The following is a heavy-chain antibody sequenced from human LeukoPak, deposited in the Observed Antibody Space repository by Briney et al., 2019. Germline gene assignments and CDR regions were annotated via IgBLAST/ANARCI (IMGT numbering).Heavy chain of an antibody. CDR1: GYIFTRYG. CDR3: GRENFASETYYCDY. J-gene: IGHJ4*02. CDR2: ISAYNGNT. V-gene: IGHV1-18*01. D-gene: IGHD3-10*01. Sequence: ASVKVSCKASGYIFTRYGVTWVRQAPGQGLDWMGWISAYNGNTKYEEKVQDRVTMTTDTSTNTVYMELRSLRSDDSAVYYCGRENFASETYYCDYWGQGTQVTVSS.